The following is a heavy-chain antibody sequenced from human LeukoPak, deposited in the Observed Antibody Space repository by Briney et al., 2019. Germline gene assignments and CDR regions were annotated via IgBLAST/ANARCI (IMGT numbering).Heavy chain of an antibody. CDR1: GGSISSGGYY. CDR2: IYYSGST. V-gene: IGHV4-30-4*08. J-gene: IGHJ2*01. CDR3: ARRSLSDPRSFDL. Sequence: PSETLSLTCTVSGGSISSGGYYWSWIRQRPGKGLEWIGYIYYSGSTYYNPSLKSRVTISVDTSKNQFSLKLSSVTAADTSVYYCARRSLSDPRSFDLWGRGTLVTVSS. D-gene: IGHD2-21*02.